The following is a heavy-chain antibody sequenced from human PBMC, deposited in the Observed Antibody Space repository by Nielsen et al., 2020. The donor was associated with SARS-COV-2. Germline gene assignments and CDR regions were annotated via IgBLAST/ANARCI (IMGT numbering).Heavy chain of an antibody. CDR3: AREFHFETYYDILTGYRSWFDP. D-gene: IGHD3-9*01. CDR1: GGSVSSGSYY. V-gene: IGHV4-61*01. CDR2: IYYSGST. Sequence: SETLSLTCTVSGGSVSSGSYYWSWIRQPPGKGLEWIGYIYYSGSTNYNPSLKSRVTISVDKSKNQFSLKLGSVTAADTAVYYCAREFHFETYYDILTGYRSWFDPWGQGTLVTVSS. J-gene: IGHJ5*02.